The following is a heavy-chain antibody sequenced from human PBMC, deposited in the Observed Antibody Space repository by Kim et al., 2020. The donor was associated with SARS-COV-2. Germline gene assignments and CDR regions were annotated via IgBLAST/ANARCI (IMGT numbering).Heavy chain of an antibody. CDR2: IKQDGSEK. CDR3: ARFVVVPAVRSYYYYGMDV. D-gene: IGHD2-2*01. CDR1: GFTFSSYW. J-gene: IGHJ6*02. Sequence: GGSLRLSCAASGFTFSSYWMSWVRQAPGKGLEWVANIKQDGSEKYYVDSVKGRFTISRDNAKNSLYLQMNSLRAEDTAVYYCARFVVVPAVRSYYYYGMDVWGQGPTVPVSS. V-gene: IGHV3-7*01.